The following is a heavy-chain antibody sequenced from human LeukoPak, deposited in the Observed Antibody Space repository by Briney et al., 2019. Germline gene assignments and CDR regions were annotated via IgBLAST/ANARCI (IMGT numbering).Heavy chain of an antibody. V-gene: IGHV4-34*01. CDR1: GGSFSGYY. Sequence: SETLSLTCAVYGGSFSGYYWSWIRQPPGKGLEWIGEINHSGSTNYNPSLKSRVTISVDTSKNQSSLKLSSVTAADTAVYYCASQLWSSHPQMGINGMDVWGQGTTVTVSS. J-gene: IGHJ6*02. D-gene: IGHD5-18*01. CDR3: ASQLWSSHPQMGINGMDV. CDR2: INHSGST.